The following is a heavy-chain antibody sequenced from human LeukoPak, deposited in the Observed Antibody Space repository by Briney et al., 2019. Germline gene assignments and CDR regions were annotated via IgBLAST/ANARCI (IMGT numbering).Heavy chain of an antibody. J-gene: IGHJ3*02. V-gene: IGHV4-38-2*02. CDR2: IYHGGTT. CDR1: SYSISSGSY. CDR3: AREGRDISMLRGRNASDI. Sequence: SETLSLTCAISSYSISSGSYWGWIRQPPGKGLEWVASIYHGGTTYYNPSLKSRVTILVDTSENQFSLRLTSVTAADTAVYYCAREGRDISMLRGRNASDISGQGTMVTVSS. D-gene: IGHD3-10*01.